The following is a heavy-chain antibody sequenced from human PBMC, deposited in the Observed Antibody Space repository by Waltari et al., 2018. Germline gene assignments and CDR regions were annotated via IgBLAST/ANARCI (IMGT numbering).Heavy chain of an antibody. J-gene: IGHJ4*02. CDR3: ARSSGYYTPYFDY. CDR2: IKQDGSEK. V-gene: IGHV3-7*01. CDR1: GFTFSSYW. D-gene: IGHD3-3*01. Sequence: EVQLVESGGGLVQPGGSLRLSCAASGFTFSSYWMSWVRQAPGKGLEWVANIKQDGSEKYYVDSGKGRFTISRDNAKNSLYLQMNSLRAEDTAVYYCARSSGYYTPYFDYWGQGTLVTVSS.